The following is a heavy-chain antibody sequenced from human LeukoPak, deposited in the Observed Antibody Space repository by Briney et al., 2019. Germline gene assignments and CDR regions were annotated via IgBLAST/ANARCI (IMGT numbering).Heavy chain of an antibody. J-gene: IGHJ6*03. CDR3: ARSLWSGYYPNYYYYYMDV. V-gene: IGHV4-59*01. D-gene: IGHD3-3*01. CDR1: GGSISSYY. Sequence: PSETLSLTCTVSGGSISSYYWSWIRQPPGKGLEWIGYIHYSGTTNYNPSLKSRVTISVDTSKNQFSLKLNSVTAADTAVYYCARSLWSGYYPNYYYYYMDVWGKGTTVTVSS. CDR2: IHYSGTT.